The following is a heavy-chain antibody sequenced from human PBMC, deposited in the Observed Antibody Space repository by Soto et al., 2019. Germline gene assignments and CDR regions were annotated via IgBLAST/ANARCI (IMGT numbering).Heavy chain of an antibody. CDR1: GFTFSTYW. CDR2: IKQDGSEK. D-gene: IGHD2-8*01. CDR3: ARGPMVFAIGWFDP. J-gene: IGHJ5*02. V-gene: IGHV3-7*01. Sequence: GGSLRLSCAASGFTFSTYWMSWVRQAPGKGLEWVANIKQDGSEKYYVDSVKGRFTISRDNAKNSLYLQMNSLRAEDTAVYYCARGPMVFAIGWFDPWGQGTLVTVSS.